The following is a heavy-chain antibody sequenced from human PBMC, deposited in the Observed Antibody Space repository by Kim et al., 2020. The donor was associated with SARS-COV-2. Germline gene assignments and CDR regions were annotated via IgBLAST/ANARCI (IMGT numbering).Heavy chain of an antibody. CDR2: INHSGST. CDR1: GGSFSGYY. V-gene: IGHV4-34*01. CDR3: ARGISGATGTTLGFGVYYY. Sequence: QTLSLTCAVYGGSFSGYYWSWIRQPPGKGLEWIGEINHSGSTNYNPSLKSRVTISVDTSKNQFSLKLSSVTAADTAVYYCARGISGATGTTLGFGVYYY. J-gene: IGHJ6*01. D-gene: IGHD4-17*01.